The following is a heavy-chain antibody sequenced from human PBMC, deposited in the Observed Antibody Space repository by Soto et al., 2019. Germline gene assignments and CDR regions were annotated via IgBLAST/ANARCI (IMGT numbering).Heavy chain of an antibody. J-gene: IGHJ4*02. V-gene: IGHV4-59*01. Sequence: SGTLSLTCTVSGCSISSYYWSWIRPPPGKGLEWIGYIYYSGSTNYNPSLKSRVTISVDTSKNQFSLKLSSVTAADTAVYYCARDRSGGSYYGDFDYWGQGTLVTVPQ. D-gene: IGHD1-26*01. CDR3: ARDRSGGSYYGDFDY. CDR2: IYYSGST. CDR1: GCSISSYY.